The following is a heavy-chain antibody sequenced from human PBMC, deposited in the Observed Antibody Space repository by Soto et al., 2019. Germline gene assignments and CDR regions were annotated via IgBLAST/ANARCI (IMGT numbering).Heavy chain of an antibody. CDR3: ARVKSSDILTGYSTWFDP. V-gene: IGHV1-8*02. D-gene: IGHD3-9*01. CDR1: GYTFTSYD. J-gene: IGHJ5*02. CDR2: MNPNSGNT. Sequence: QVQLVQSGAEVKKPGASVKVSCKASGYTFTSYDINWVRQATGQGLEWMGWMNPNSGNTGYAQNFQGRVTMTRNTSISTAYMELSSLRSEDTAVYYCARVKSSDILTGYSTWFDPWGQGTLVTVSS.